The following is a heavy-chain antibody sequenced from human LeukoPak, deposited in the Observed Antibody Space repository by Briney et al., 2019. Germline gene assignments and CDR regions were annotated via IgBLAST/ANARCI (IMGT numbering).Heavy chain of an antibody. J-gene: IGHJ4*02. CDR1: GFTFSSYA. V-gene: IGHV3-23*01. D-gene: IGHD3-22*01. CDR2: IRGSGGST. CDR3: AKQQAGYYDSNGYPFDY. Sequence: LAGGSLRLSCAASGFTFSSYAMNWVRQTPGKGLEWVSAIRGSGGSTYYADSVKGRFTISRDNSKNTLYLQVNSLRAEDTAVYYCAKQQAGYYDSNGYPFDYWGQGTLDTVSS.